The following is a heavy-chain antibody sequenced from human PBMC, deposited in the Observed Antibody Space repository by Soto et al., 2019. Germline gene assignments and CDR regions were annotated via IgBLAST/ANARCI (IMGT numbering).Heavy chain of an antibody. Sequence: QVQLVQSGAEVKKPGSSVKVSCKASGGTFSSYAISWVRQAPGQGLEWMGGIIPIFGTANYAQKFQGRVTITADESTSTAYVELSSLRSEDTAVYYCARDGERYSSSSTPYYYGMDVWGQGTTVTVSS. J-gene: IGHJ6*02. CDR2: IIPIFGTA. D-gene: IGHD6-6*01. V-gene: IGHV1-69*12. CDR3: ARDGERYSSSSTPYYYGMDV. CDR1: GGTFSSYA.